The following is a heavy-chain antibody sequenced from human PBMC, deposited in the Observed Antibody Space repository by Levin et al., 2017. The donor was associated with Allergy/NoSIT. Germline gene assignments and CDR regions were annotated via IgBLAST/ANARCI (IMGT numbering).Heavy chain of an antibody. CDR3: ARSYNNAWHTFDY. Sequence: GGSLRLSCVASGFTFTNFAMHWVRQAPGKGLEWVTVISHDGSKTSYADSMKGRVTISRDNSKNTLYLQMNSLRPEDTAVYYCARSYNNAWHTFDYWGQGALVTVSS. D-gene: IGHD6-19*01. CDR1: GFTFTNFA. V-gene: IGHV3-30-3*01. CDR2: ISHDGSKT. J-gene: IGHJ4*02.